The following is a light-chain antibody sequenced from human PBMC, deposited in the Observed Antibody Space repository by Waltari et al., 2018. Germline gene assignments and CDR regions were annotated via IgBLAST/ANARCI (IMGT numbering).Light chain of an antibody. Sequence: QPALTQPASVSGPPGQSIYISCTGTNSPTGAYPYVSRYQQHPGEPPKLLIYDGTNRPSGLSDRFSGSTSGNTASLTISGLQAEDEAVYYCSSYASRSTPVFGSGTKVTV. CDR3: SSYASRSTPV. CDR1: NSPTGAYPY. V-gene: IGLV2-14*03. J-gene: IGLJ1*01. CDR2: DGT.